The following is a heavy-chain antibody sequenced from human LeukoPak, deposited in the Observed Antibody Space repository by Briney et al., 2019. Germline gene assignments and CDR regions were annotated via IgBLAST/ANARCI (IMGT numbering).Heavy chain of an antibody. Sequence: SETLSLTCTVSGYSISSGYYWGWIRQPPGKGLEWIGGIYYSGSTYYNPSLKSRVTISVDASKNQFSLKLSSVTAAETALYYCASLQKPGWFVPWGQGTLVTVSS. CDR1: GYSISSGYY. CDR2: IYYSGST. D-gene: IGHD4-11*01. V-gene: IGHV4-38-2*02. CDR3: ASLQKPGWFVP. J-gene: IGHJ5*02.